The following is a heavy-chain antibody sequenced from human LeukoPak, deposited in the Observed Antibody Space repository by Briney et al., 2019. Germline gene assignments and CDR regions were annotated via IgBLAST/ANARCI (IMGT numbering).Heavy chain of an antibody. CDR3: ARVRFHCSSTSCYYAFDI. CDR2: IYYSGST. Sequence: SETLSLTCTVSGGSISSYYWSWIRQPPGKGLEWIGYIYYSGSTNYNPSLKSRVTISVDTSKNQFSLKLSSVTAADTAVYYCARVRFHCSSTSCYYAFDIRGQGTMVTVSS. D-gene: IGHD2-2*01. J-gene: IGHJ3*02. V-gene: IGHV4-59*01. CDR1: GGSISSYY.